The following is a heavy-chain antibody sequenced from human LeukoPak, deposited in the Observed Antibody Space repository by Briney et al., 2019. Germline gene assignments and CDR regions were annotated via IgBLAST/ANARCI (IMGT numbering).Heavy chain of an antibody. CDR2: IIPIFGTA. CDR1: GGTFSSYA. Sequence: GASVKVSCKASGGTFSSYAISWVRQAPGQGLEWMGGIIPIFGTANYAQKFQGRVTITADESTSTAYMELSSLRSEDTAVYYCKGLRWSQSQYYYYGMDVWGQGTTVTVSS. V-gene: IGHV1-69*13. D-gene: IGHD4-23*01. J-gene: IGHJ6*02. CDR3: KGLRWSQSQYYYYGMDV.